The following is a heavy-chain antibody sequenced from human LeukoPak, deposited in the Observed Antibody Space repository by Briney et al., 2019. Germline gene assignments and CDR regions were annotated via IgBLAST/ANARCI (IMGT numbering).Heavy chain of an antibody. Sequence: PSQTLSLTCTVSGGSISSSNYYWSWIRQPAGKGLEWIGRIYTSGTTNYNPSLKSRVTISIDTSKNQFSLRLTSVTAADTAMYYCATAVPFYLGVWGKGTTVTVSS. J-gene: IGHJ6*03. D-gene: IGHD3-10*01. CDR3: ATAVPFYLGV. CDR1: GGSISSSNYY. CDR2: IYTSGTT. V-gene: IGHV4-61*02.